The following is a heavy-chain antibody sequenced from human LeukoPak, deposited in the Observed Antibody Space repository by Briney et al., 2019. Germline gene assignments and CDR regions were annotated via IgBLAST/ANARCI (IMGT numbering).Heavy chain of an antibody. CDR2: ISSSYI. CDR1: GFTVSSNY. V-gene: IGHV3-21*01. CDR3: ARDYYDSSGYYYFDY. J-gene: IGHJ4*02. Sequence: PGGSLRLSCAASGFTVSSNYMSWVRQAPGKGLEWVSSISSSYIYYADSVKGRFTISRDNAKNSLYLQMNSLRAEDTAVYYCARDYYDSSGYYYFDYWGQGTLVTVSS. D-gene: IGHD3-22*01.